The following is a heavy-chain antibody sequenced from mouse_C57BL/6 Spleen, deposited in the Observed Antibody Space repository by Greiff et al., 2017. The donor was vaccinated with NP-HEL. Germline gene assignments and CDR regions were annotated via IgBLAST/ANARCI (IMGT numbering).Heavy chain of an antibody. V-gene: IGHV5-9*01. D-gene: IGHD3-2*02. Sequence: EVQLVESGGGLVKPGGSLKLSCAASGFTFSSYTMSWVRQTPEKRLEWVATISGGGGNTYYPDSVKGRFTISRDNAKNTLYLQMSSLRSEDTALYYCARHPRAQVFDYWGQGTTLTVSS. CDR1: GFTFSSYT. J-gene: IGHJ2*01. CDR2: ISGGGGNT. CDR3: ARHPRAQVFDY.